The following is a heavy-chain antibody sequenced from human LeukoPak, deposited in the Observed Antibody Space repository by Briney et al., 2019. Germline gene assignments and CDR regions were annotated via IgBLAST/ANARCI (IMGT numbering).Heavy chain of an antibody. Sequence: GGSLRLSCAASGFTFDDYGMSWVRQAPGKGLEWVSGINWNGDSTDYADSVKGRFTISRDNSKSTLYLQMNSLRAEDTAVYCCAKGLPFDYWGQGTLVTVSS. V-gene: IGHV3-20*04. CDR1: GFTFDDYG. J-gene: IGHJ4*02. CDR3: AKGLPFDY. CDR2: INWNGDST.